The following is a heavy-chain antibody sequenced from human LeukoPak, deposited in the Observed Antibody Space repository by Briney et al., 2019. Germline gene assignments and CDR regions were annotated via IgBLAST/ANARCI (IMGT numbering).Heavy chain of an antibody. CDR2: ISSSSSTI. CDR1: GFTFSSYS. V-gene: IGHV3-48*01. J-gene: IGHJ4*02. CDR3: ARLSPRGPFDY. Sequence: GGSLRLSCAASGFTFSSYSMNWVRQAPGKGLERVSYISSSSSTIYYADSVKGRFTISRDNAKNSLYLQMNSLRAEDTAVYYCARLSPRGPFDYWGQGTLVTVSS. D-gene: IGHD3/OR15-3a*01.